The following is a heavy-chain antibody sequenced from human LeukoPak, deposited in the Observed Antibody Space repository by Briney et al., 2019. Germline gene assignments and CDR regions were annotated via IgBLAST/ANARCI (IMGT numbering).Heavy chain of an antibody. V-gene: IGHV4-34*01. CDR3: AGRGVGATDY. D-gene: IGHD1-26*01. CDR2: INHSGST. Sequence: SETLSLTCAVYGGSFSGYYWSWIRQPPGKGLEWIGEINHSGSTNYNPSLKSRVTISVDTSKNQFSLKLSSVTAADTAVYYCAGRGVGATDYWGQGTLVTVSS. CDR1: GGSFSGYY. J-gene: IGHJ4*01.